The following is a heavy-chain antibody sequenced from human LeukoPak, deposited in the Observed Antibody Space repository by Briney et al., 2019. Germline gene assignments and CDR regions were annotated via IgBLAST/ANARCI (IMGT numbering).Heavy chain of an antibody. D-gene: IGHD1-1*01. J-gene: IGHJ4*02. Sequence: SETLSLTCTVSGGSISSSSYCWGWIRQPPGKGLEWIGSIYYSGSTYYNPSLKSRVTISVDTSKNQFSLKLSSVTAADTAVYYCARMITTGATADYWGQGTLVTVSS. V-gene: IGHV4-39*01. CDR3: ARMITTGATADY. CDR2: IYYSGST. CDR1: GGSISSSSYC.